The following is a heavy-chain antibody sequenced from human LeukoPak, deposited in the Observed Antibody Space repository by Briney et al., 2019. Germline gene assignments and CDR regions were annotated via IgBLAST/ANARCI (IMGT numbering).Heavy chain of an antibody. CDR2: INHSGST. J-gene: IGHJ4*02. CDR1: GGSFSGYY. D-gene: IGHD3-16*02. V-gene: IGHV4-34*01. Sequence: PSETLSLTCAVYGGSFSGYYWSWIRQPPRKGLEWIGEINHSGSTNYNPSLKSRVTISVDTSKNQFSLKLSSVTAADTAVYYCARGPTFGGVIALYYFDYWGQGILVTVSS. CDR3: ARGPTFGGVIALYYFDY.